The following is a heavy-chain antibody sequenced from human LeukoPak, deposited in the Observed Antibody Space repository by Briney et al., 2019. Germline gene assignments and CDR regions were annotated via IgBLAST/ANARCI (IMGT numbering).Heavy chain of an antibody. CDR2: ISAYNGNT. D-gene: IGHD6-6*01. Sequence: GASVKVSCKASGYTFTSYGISSLRQAPGQGLEWMGWISAYNGNTNYAQKFQGRVTITRDTTINTAYMELTRLTSDDTAVYYCASYPRYSSSPPFDYWGQGTMVTVSP. V-gene: IGHV1-18*01. CDR3: ASYPRYSSSPPFDY. CDR1: GYTFTSYG. J-gene: IGHJ4*02.